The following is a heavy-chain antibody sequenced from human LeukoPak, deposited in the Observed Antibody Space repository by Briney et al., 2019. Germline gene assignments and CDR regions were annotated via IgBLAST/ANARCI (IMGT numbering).Heavy chain of an antibody. CDR3: ARVGGGNYHPLDY. J-gene: IGHJ4*02. CDR2: ISSSSTI. D-gene: IGHD1-26*01. Sequence: GGSLRLSCAASGFTFSSYSMNWVRQAPGKGLEWVSYISSSSTIYYADSVKGRFTISRDNSKNTLYLQLSSLRIEDTAVYYCARVGGGNYHPLDYWGQGTLVTVSS. CDR1: GFTFSSYS. V-gene: IGHV3-48*01.